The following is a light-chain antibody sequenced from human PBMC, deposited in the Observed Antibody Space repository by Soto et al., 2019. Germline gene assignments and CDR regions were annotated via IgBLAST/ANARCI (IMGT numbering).Light chain of an antibody. Sequence: QSALTQPPSASGSPGQSVTISCTGTSSDVGGYNYVSWFQQHPGKAPKLMIYEVTKRPSGVPDRFSGSKSGNTASLTVSGLQAEDEADYYCSSYPGTVLFGGGTKLTVL. V-gene: IGLV2-8*01. CDR3: SSYPGTVL. CDR1: SSDVGGYNY. J-gene: IGLJ2*01. CDR2: EVT.